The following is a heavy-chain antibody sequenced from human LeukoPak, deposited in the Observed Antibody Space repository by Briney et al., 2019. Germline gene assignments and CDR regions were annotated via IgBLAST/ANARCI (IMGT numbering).Heavy chain of an antibody. V-gene: IGHV4-59*08. Sequence: SETLSLTCTVSGDSIKSSYWSWIRQPPGKGLEWIAYVYYSGVTSYNPSLKSRVAISIDTSKNQFSLNLTSVTAADTAVYYCARLSLHCSGGSCYRGAFDSWGQGTLVTVSS. CDR2: VYYSGVT. D-gene: IGHD2-15*01. J-gene: IGHJ4*02. CDR3: ARLSLHCSGGSCYRGAFDS. CDR1: GDSIKSSY.